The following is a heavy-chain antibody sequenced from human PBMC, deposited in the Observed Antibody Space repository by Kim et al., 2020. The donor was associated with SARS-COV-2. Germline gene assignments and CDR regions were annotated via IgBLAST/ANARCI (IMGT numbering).Heavy chain of an antibody. D-gene: IGHD3-22*01. Sequence: KFQGRVTITADESTSTAYMELSSLRSEDTAVYYCARHYYDSSGYQAKFDYWGQGTLVTVSS. CDR3: ARHYYDSSGYQAKFDY. V-gene: IGHV1-69*01. J-gene: IGHJ4*02.